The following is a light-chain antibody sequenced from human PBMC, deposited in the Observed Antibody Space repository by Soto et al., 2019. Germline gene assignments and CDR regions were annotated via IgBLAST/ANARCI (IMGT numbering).Light chain of an antibody. J-gene: IGLJ2*01. V-gene: IGLV1-40*01. CDR1: SSNIGAGFA. CDR2: GDT. Sequence: QSVLTQPPSVSGAPGESVTISCTGSSSNIGAGFAVHWYQQLPGTAPILLIYGDTNRPSGVPDRFSGSKSGTSASLAITGLQAEDEAACFCQSYDNSLSGPDNSLSSPIVFGGGTKLTVL. CDR3: QSYDNSLSGPDNSLSSPIV.